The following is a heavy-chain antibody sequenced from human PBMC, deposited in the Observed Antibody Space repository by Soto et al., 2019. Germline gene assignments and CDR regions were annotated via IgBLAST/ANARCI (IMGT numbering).Heavy chain of an antibody. Sequence: PGESLKISCKVSGYTFTNYYIAWVRQMPGKGLEWMGIIFPGDSDTRYSPSFQGHVTISADKSISTAYLRWSSLKASDTAMYYCARTPVTYYYDSSGYEPIYYFDYWGQGTLVTVSS. D-gene: IGHD3-22*01. J-gene: IGHJ4*02. CDR2: IFPGDSDT. CDR1: GYTFTNYY. CDR3: ARTPVTYYYDSSGYEPIYYFDY. V-gene: IGHV5-51*01.